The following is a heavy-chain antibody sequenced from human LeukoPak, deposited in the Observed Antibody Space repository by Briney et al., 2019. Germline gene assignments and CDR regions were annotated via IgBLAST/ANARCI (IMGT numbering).Heavy chain of an antibody. Sequence: GSLRLSCAASGFTFSSYAMSWVRQPPGKGLEWIGEIYHSGSTNYNPSLKSRVTISVDKSKNQFSLKLSSVTAADTAVYYCARGGWFGELLYNWFDPWGQGTLVTVSS. CDR3: ARGGWFGELLYNWFDP. D-gene: IGHD3-10*01. CDR1: GFTFSSYAM. V-gene: IGHV4-4*02. CDR2: IYHSGST. J-gene: IGHJ5*02.